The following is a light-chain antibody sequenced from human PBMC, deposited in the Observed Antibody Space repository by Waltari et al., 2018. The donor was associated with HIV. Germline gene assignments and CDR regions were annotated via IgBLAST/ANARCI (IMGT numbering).Light chain of an antibody. CDR2: GNG. CDR1: SSNIGAGYD. V-gene: IGLV1-40*01. J-gene: IGLJ2*01. CDR3: QSFDKSLRDTVV. Sequence: QSVLTQPPSVSGAPGQKVTVSCTGSSSNIGAGYDVHWYQQFPGTAPKLLVYGNGNRPSVVPDRFSASKAGTSASLAITGLQAEDEADYYCQSFDKSLRDTVVFGGGTKVSVL.